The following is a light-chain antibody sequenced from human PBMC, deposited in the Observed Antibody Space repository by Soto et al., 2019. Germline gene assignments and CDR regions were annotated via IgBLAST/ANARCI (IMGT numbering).Light chain of an antibody. CDR2: DVS. Sequence: QSVLTQPASVSGSPGQSITISCTGTSSDVGGSNYVSWYQQLPGKAPKLMIYDVSDRPSGVSNRFSGSKSGNTASLTISGLQAEDEADYYCSSYTTSSTYVFGIGTKVTV. V-gene: IGLV2-14*01. J-gene: IGLJ1*01. CDR3: SSYTTSSTYV. CDR1: SSDVGGSNY.